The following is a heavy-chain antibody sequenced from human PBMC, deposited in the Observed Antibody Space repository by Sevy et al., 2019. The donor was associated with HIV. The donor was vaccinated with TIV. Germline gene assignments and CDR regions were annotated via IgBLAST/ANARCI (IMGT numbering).Heavy chain of an antibody. V-gene: IGHV3-49*03. CDR2: IRSKAYGGTT. Sequence: GGSLRLSCTASGFTFGDYAMSWFRQAPGKGLEWVGFIRSKAYGGTTEYAGSVKGRSTISRDDSKSIAYLQMNSLKTEDTAVYYCTGYSEGSGSYYNGPYYYCGMDVWGQGTTVTVSS. CDR3: TGYSEGSGSYYNGPYYYCGMDV. J-gene: IGHJ6*02. D-gene: IGHD3-10*01. CDR1: GFTFGDYA.